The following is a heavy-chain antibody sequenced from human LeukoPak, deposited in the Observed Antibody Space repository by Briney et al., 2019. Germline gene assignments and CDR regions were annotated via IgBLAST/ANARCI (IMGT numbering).Heavy chain of an antibody. CDR1: GYSISSGYY. Sequence: PSETLSLTXAVSGYSISSGYYWGWIRQPPGKGLEWIGSIYHSGSTYYNPSLKSRVTISVDTSKNQFSLKLSSVTAADTAVYYCARRVPGYDSSGPEDAFDIWGQGTMVTVSS. D-gene: IGHD3-22*01. V-gene: IGHV4-38-2*01. J-gene: IGHJ3*02. CDR3: ARRVPGYDSSGPEDAFDI. CDR2: IYHSGST.